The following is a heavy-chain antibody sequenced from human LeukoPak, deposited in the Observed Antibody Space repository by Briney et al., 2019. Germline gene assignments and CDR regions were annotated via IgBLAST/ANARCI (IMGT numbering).Heavy chain of an antibody. J-gene: IGHJ3*02. CDR3: AKAAYFLDAFDR. Sequence: PGGSLRLSCAASGFTFSSFAMSWVRQAPGKGLEWVSAISDNSDTTFYADSVKGRFSISRDNSKNTLHLQMNSLRAEDTAVYYCAKAAYFLDAFDRWGQGTMVTVSS. V-gene: IGHV3-23*01. D-gene: IGHD2-21*01. CDR1: GFTFSSFA. CDR2: ISDNSDTT.